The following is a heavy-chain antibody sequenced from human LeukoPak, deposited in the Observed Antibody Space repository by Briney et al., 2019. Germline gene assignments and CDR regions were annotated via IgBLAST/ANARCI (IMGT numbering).Heavy chain of an antibody. J-gene: IGHJ4*02. Sequence: SETLSLTCTVSGGSISGSSYYWGWIRQPPGKGLEWIGSIYYSGSTYYNPSLKSRVTISVDTSKNQFSLKLSSVTAADTAVYYCARSAGEVDYWGQGTLVTVSS. CDR1: GGSISGSSYY. CDR3: ARSAGEVDY. V-gene: IGHV4-39*01. CDR2: IYYSGST.